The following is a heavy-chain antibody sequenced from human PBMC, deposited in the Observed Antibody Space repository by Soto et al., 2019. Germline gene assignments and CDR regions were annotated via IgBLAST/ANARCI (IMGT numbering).Heavy chain of an antibody. CDR2: ISSSSSYT. V-gene: IGHV3-11*06. J-gene: IGHJ4*02. CDR1: GSTCSHYY. D-gene: IGHD3-22*01. Sequence: GGSLRLSCAASGSTCSHYYMSWIRRAPGKGLEWVSYISSSSSYTNYADSVKGRFTISRDNAKNSLYLQMSGLRAEDTAMYYCARTYYYPSSDSYYFDYWGQGTLVTVSS. CDR3: ARTYYYPSSDSYYFDY.